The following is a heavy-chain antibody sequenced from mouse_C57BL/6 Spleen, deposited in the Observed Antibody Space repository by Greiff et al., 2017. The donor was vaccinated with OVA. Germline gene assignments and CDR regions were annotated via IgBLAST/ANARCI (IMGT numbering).Heavy chain of an antibody. CDR3: ARRTGRGYFDY. J-gene: IGHJ2*01. CDR1: GYTFTSYW. V-gene: IGHV1-69*01. Sequence: QVQLKQPGAELVMPGASVKLSCKASGYTFTSYWMHWVKQRTGQGLEWIGEIDPSDSYTNYNQKFKGKSTLTVDKSSSTAYMQLSSLTSEDSAVYFCARRTGRGYFDYWGQGTTLTVS. D-gene: IGHD4-1*01. CDR2: IDPSDSYT.